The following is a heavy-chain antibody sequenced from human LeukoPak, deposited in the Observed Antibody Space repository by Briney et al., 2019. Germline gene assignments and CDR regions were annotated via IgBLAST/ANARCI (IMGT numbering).Heavy chain of an antibody. V-gene: IGHV4-39*01. CDR2: IYYSGST. CDR3: ARQTYDFWSGYPTPFDY. D-gene: IGHD3-3*01. J-gene: IGHJ4*02. Sequence: SETLSLTCTVSGGSISSSSYYWGWIRQPPGKGLEWIGSIYYSGSTYYDPSLKSRVTISADTSKNQFSLKLSSVTAADTAVYYCARQTYDFWSGYPTPFDYWGQGTLVTVSS. CDR1: GGSISSSSYY.